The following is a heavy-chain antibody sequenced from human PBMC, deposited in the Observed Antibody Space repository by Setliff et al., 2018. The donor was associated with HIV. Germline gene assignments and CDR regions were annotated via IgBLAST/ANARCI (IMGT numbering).Heavy chain of an antibody. J-gene: IGHJ6*03. CDR1: GYIFTDYY. D-gene: IGHD5-18*01. CDR2: INPNSGGT. Sequence: ASVKVSCKASGYIFTDYYMHWVRQAPGQELGWMGRINPNSGGTNYAQKLQGRVTMTTDTSTSTAYMELRSLRSDDTAVYYCARRGDSYGLDPIYYYYYYMDVWGKGTTVTVSS. CDR3: ARRGDSYGLDPIYYYYYYMDV. V-gene: IGHV1-2*06.